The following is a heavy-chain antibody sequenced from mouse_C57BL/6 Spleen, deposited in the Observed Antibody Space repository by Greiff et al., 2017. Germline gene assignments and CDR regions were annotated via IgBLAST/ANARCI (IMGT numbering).Heavy chain of an antibody. D-gene: IGHD1-1*01. CDR2: IDPEDGET. CDR1: GFNIKDSY. CDR3: ARSGYYGSSYYFDY. Sequence: VQLKESGAELVKPGASVKLSCTASGFNIKDSYMHWVKQRTEQGLEWIGRIDPEDGETKYAPKFQGKATITADTSSNTAYLQLSSLTSEDTAVYYCARSGYYGSSYYFDYWGQGTTLTVSS. V-gene: IGHV14-2*01. J-gene: IGHJ2*01.